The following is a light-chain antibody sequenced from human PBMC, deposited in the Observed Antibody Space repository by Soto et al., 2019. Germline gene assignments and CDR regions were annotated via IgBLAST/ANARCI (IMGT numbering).Light chain of an antibody. CDR1: QTVSRSY. CDR2: GAS. J-gene: IGKJ4*01. V-gene: IGKV3-20*01. CDR3: QHYGSSLLT. Sequence: EVVLTQSPGTLSLSPGERATLSCRVSQTVSRSYLAWYQQKPGQAPRLLIYGASTRATGIPDRFSGSGSRTDFALTISRLEPEDFAVYYCQHYGSSLLTFGGGTKVEI.